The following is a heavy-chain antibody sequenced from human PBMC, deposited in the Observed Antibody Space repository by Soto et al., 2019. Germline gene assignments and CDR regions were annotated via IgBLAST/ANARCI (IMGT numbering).Heavy chain of an antibody. Sequence: SETLSLTCTVSGGAVSSGTYYWSWIRQPPGKGLEWIGHIYSTGSTNYNPSLKSRVTMSLDTSRNQFSLKLSSVTAADTAVYYCTRGPPRVQWFDPWGLGTLVTVSS. V-gene: IGHV4-61*01. CDR3: TRGPPRVQWFDP. CDR2: IYSTGST. J-gene: IGHJ5*02. CDR1: GGAVSSGTYY.